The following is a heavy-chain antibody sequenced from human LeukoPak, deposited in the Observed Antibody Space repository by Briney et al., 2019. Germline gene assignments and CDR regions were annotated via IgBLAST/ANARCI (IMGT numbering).Heavy chain of an antibody. V-gene: IGHV3-30*18. J-gene: IGHJ6*02. D-gene: IGHD2-2*01. CDR3: AKPYCRATRCYLYLYGMDV. Sequence: PGRSLRLSCEASGSTFSNYGMHWVRQAPGKGLEWVAVISSDGTTKYYGDSVKGRFTVSRDSSKNTLYLDLNSLRAEDTAVYYCAKPYCRATRCYLYLYGMDVWGQGTTVIVSS. CDR1: GSTFSNYG. CDR2: ISSDGTTK.